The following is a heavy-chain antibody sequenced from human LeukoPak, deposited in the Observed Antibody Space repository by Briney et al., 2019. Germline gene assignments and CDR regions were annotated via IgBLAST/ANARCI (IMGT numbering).Heavy chain of an antibody. D-gene: IGHD6-13*01. CDR3: ARAMAAAEDY. CDR1: GFTFGTYS. V-gene: IGHV3-48*04. Sequence: GSLRLSCAASGFTFGTYSMNWVRQAPGKGLEWVSYISGSSSTIHYADSVKGRFTISRDNAKNSLYLQMNSLRVEDTAVYYCARAMAAAEDYWGQGTLVTVSS. J-gene: IGHJ4*02. CDR2: ISGSSSTI.